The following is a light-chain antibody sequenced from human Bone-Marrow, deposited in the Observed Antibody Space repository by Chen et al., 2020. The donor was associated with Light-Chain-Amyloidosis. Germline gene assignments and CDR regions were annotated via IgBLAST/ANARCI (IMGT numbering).Light chain of an antibody. CDR2: DVN. CDR1: RGYFGPFHY. V-gene: IGLV2-8*01. J-gene: IGLJ3*02. Sequence: QSALTQPPSASGSPGQSVPISCTGARGYFGPFHYVSWYQHHPGKAPKLIMFDVNRRPSGVPGRFSGSKSGNTASLTVSGLQPDDEADYYCSSFAVSKIVLFGGGTKLTVL. CDR3: SSFAVSKIVL.